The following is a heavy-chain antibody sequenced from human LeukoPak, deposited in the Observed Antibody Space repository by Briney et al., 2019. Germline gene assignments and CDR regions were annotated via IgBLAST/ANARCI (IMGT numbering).Heavy chain of an antibody. CDR1: GFTFSTYG. J-gene: IGHJ4*02. CDR3: ANDDAWLQFGE. CDR2: ITGGAAST. D-gene: IGHD3-10*01. V-gene: IGHV3-23*01. Sequence: SGGSLRLSCAASGFTFSTYGMSWVRQAPGKGLEWVSAITGGAASTNYAESVKGRFTISRDNSKNTLYLEAIGLTAEDTAVYYCANDDAWLQFGEWSQGTLVTVSS.